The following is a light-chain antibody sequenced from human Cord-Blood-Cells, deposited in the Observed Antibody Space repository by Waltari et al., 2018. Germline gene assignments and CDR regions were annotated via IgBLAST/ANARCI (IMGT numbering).Light chain of an antibody. CDR1: SSDVGGYNY. Sequence: QSALTQPASVSGSPGQSITISCTGTSSDVGGYNYVSWYQQHPGKAPKLMIYDVSNRPSGVSNRCSSSKSGNTASLTISGLQAEDEADYYCSSYTSSSTWVFGGGTKLTVL. J-gene: IGLJ3*02. CDR3: SSYTSSSTWV. CDR2: DVS. V-gene: IGLV2-14*01.